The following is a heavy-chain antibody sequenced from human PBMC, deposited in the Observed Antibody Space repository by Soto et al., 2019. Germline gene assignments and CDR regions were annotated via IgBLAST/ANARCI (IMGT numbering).Heavy chain of an antibody. CDR2: IYYSGST. CDR1: GGSISSGGYY. CDR3: ARGGTGYSSSWYECYFDY. V-gene: IGHV4-31*03. D-gene: IGHD6-13*01. J-gene: IGHJ4*02. Sequence: SETLSLTCTVSGGSISSGGYYWSWIRQHPGKGLEWIGYIYYSGSTYYNPSLKSRVTISVDTSKNQFSLKLSSVTAADTAVYYCARGGTGYSSSWYECYFDYWGQGTLVTVSS.